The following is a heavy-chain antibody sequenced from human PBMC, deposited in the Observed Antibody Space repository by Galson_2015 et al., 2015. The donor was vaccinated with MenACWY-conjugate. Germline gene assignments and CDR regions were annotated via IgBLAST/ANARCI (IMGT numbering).Heavy chain of an antibody. D-gene: IGHD3-16*01. V-gene: IGHV3-7*03. CDR2: IKYDGSEK. CDR1: GFTFTTDW. Sequence: SLRLSCAASGFTFTTDWMSWVRQAPGKGLEWVANIKYDGSEKYYVDSVKGRFTISRDNAKKSVFLQMNSLRAEDTAVYYCATTWGFYWGQGTLVTVSS. J-gene: IGHJ4*02. CDR3: ATTWGFY.